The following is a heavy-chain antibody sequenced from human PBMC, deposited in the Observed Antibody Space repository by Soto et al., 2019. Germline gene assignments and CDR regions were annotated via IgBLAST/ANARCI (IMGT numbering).Heavy chain of an antibody. D-gene: IGHD2-15*01. CDR2: FDPEDGET. CDR3: ATDYVVADAFDI. V-gene: IGHV1-24*01. Sequence: ASVKVSCKVSGYTLTELSMHWVRQAPGKGLEWMGGFDPEDGETIYAQKSQGRVTMTEDTSTDTAYMELSSLRSEDTAVYYCATDYVVADAFDIWGQGTMVTVSS. J-gene: IGHJ3*02. CDR1: GYTLTELS.